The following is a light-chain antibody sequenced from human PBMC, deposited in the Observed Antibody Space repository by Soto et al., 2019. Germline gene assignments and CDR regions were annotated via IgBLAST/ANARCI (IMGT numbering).Light chain of an antibody. Sequence: DIVMTQSPDSLAVSLGERATINCKSSQTVLYSSNYLAWYQQKPGQPPKLLIYWASTRESGVPDRFSGSGSGTDFNLTISSLQAEDVAVYYCQQYYTTPVTFGQGTKVEIK. J-gene: IGKJ1*01. CDR2: WAS. V-gene: IGKV4-1*01. CDR3: QQYYTTPVT. CDR1: QTVLYSSNY.